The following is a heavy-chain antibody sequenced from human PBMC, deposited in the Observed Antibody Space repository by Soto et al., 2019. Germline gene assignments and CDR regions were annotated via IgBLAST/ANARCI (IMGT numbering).Heavy chain of an antibody. D-gene: IGHD2-2*01. CDR3: AREDQVLTPAFVY. J-gene: IGHJ4*02. V-gene: IGHV1-69*19. Sequence: QVQLVQSGAEMKKPGSSVKVSCQSSGGTFNTYAMNWVRQAPGQGPEWMGDISPMFGAANYAPKFQGRVTITADAATGISYMQMSRWTAEDTALYFCAREDQVLTPAFVYWGQGTLVTVSS. CDR2: ISPMFGAA. CDR1: GGTFNTYA.